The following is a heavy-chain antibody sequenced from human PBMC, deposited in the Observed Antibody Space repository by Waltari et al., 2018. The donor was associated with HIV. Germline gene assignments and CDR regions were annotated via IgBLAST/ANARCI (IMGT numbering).Heavy chain of an antibody. CDR3: ARRGIQLWFYAFDI. Sequence: QVQLQESGPGLVKPSQTLSLTCTVSGGSISSGSYYWSWIRPPAGKGLEWIGRIYTSGSTNYNPSLKSRVTISVDTSKNQFSLKRSSVTAADTAVYYCARRGIQLWFYAFDIWGQGTMVTVSS. J-gene: IGHJ3*02. V-gene: IGHV4-61*02. CDR1: GGSISSGSYY. D-gene: IGHD5-18*01. CDR2: IYTSGST.